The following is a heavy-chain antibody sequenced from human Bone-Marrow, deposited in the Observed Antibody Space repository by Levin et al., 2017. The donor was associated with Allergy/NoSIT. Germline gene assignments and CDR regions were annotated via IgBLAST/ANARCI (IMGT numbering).Heavy chain of an antibody. CDR1: GFIFGDYA. CDR2: ISYDGSIT. D-gene: IGHD3-10*01. CDR3: AKERHNSGSSDAFDI. J-gene: IGHJ3*02. V-gene: IGHV3-30*18. Sequence: PGGSLRLSCAASGFIFGDYAMHWVRQIPAKGLEWVAFISYDGSITDYADSVKGRFAISRDTSTNTLFLQMNTLRPDDTGVYYCAKERHNSGSSDAFDIWGHGSAATVSS.